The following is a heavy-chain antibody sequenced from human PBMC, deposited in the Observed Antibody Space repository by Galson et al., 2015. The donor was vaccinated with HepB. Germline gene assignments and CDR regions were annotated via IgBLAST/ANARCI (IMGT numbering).Heavy chain of an antibody. Sequence: SLRLSCAASGFTFSSYWMSWVRQAPGKGLEWVANIKQDGSEKYYVDSVKGRFTISRDSAKNSLYLQMNSLRAEDTAVYYCARVSRYCGGDCNDAFDIWGQGTMVTVSS. CDR2: IKQDGSEK. CDR3: ARVSRYCGGDCNDAFDI. V-gene: IGHV3-7*03. CDR1: GFTFSSYW. D-gene: IGHD2-21*02. J-gene: IGHJ3*02.